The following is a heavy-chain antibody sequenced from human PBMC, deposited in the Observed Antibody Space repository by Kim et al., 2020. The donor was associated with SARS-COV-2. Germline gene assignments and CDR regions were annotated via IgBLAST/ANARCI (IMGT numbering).Heavy chain of an antibody. CDR1: GFTFSSYG. CDR2: ISYDGSNK. J-gene: IGHJ4*02. Sequence: GGSLRLSCAASGFTFSSYGMHWVRQAPGKGLEWVAVISYDGSNKYYADSVKGRFTISRDNSKNTLYLQMNSLRAEDTAVYYCARDFRPLRTFDYWGQGTLVTVSS. V-gene: IGHV3-33*05. D-gene: IGHD6-6*01. CDR3: ARDFRPLRTFDY.